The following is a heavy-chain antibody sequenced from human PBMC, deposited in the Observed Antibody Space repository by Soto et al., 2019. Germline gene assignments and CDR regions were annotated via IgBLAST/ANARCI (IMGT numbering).Heavy chain of an antibody. CDR1: GYIFINYA. V-gene: IGHV1-18*01. D-gene: IGHD3-10*01. CDR2: ISAYNGNT. J-gene: IGHJ4*02. Sequence: QVQLVQSGAEVKKPGASVKVSCKASGYIFINYAISWVRQAPGQGLEWMGWISAYNGNTNYAQKFQGRVAMTTDTPKSTAYMEVKNLRTDDTAVDHWARTTMVTPSDYWGQGTLVTVSS. CDR3: ARTTMVTPSDY.